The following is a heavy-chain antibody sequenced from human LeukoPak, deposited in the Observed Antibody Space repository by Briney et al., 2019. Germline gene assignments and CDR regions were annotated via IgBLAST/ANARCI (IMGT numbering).Heavy chain of an antibody. CDR3: ARDRGYCSSTSCRRVWFDP. J-gene: IGHJ5*02. CDR2: INAGNGNT. V-gene: IGHV1-3*01. D-gene: IGHD2-2*01. Sequence: GASVKVSCKASGYTFTSYAMHWVRQAPGQRLEWMGWINAGNGNTKYSQKFHGRVTITRDTSSSKAYMELSSLRSEDTAVYYCARDRGYCSSTSCRRVWFDPWGQGTLVTVSS. CDR1: GYTFTSYA.